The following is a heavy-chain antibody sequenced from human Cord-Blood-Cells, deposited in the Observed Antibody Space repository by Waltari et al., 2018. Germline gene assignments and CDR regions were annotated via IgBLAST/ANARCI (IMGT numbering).Heavy chain of an antibody. V-gene: IGHV1-46*01. CDR2: INPSGGST. J-gene: IGHJ3*02. D-gene: IGHD6-6*01. CDR1: GYTFTSYY. CDR3: ARGEIEYSSPNDAFDI. Sequence: QVQLVQSGAEVKKPGASVKVSCKASGYTFTSYYMHWVRQAPGQGLEWMGIINPSGGSTSYAQKFQGRVTMTRDTSTSTVYMELSSLRSEDTAVYYCARGEIEYSSPNDAFDIWGQGTMVTVSS.